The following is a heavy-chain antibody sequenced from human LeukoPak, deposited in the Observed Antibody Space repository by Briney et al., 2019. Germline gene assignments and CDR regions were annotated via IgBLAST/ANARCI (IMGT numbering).Heavy chain of an antibody. CDR3: AMTYYYDSSGRDAFDI. CDR1: GYSFTSYW. D-gene: IGHD3-22*01. CDR2: IYPGDSDT. Sequence: GESLKISCKGSGYSFTSYWIGWVRQMPGKGLEWMGIIYPGDSDTRYSPSFQGQVTISADKSISTAYLQWSSLKASDTAMYYCAMTYYYDSSGRDAFDIWGQGTLVTVSS. V-gene: IGHV5-51*01. J-gene: IGHJ4*02.